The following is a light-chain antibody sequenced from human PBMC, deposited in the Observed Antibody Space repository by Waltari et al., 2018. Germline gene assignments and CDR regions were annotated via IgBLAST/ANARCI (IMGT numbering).Light chain of an antibody. J-gene: IGLJ3*02. CDR3: SSYTSISTWV. V-gene: IGLV2-14*03. CDR1: SNDVGCYNY. Sequence: QSALTQPASVSGSPGQSITISCTGTSNDVGCYNYVSGYQQHPGKAPKLMIYDVSKRPSGVSNRFSGSKSGNTASRTISGLQAEDEADYYCSSYTSISTWVFGGGTKLTVL. CDR2: DVS.